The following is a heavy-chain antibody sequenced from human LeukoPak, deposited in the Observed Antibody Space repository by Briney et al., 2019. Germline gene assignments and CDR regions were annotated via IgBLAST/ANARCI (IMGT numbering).Heavy chain of an antibody. V-gene: IGHV4-38-2*02. CDR3: ARVGVDYSGNVLKYFFDY. CDR1: GYSISSGYY. J-gene: IGHJ4*02. CDR2: IYHSGST. D-gene: IGHD4-23*01. Sequence: SETLSLTCIVSGYSISSGYYWGWIRQPPGKGLEWVGGIYHSGSTYYNPSLKSRVVISVDTSKNQFSLNLTPVTAADTAVYYCARVGVDYSGNVLKYFFDYWGQGTLVTVSS.